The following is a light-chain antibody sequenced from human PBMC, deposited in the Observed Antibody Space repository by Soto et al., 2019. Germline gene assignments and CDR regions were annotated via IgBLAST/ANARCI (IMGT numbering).Light chain of an antibody. CDR1: RHVYINA. J-gene: IGKJ3*01. V-gene: IGKV3-20*01. CDR2: GAS. CDR3: QQYGASPFT. Sequence: VVLTQSPATLSLSPGERATLSCRASRHVYINALGWYQQKPGRTPTLLIYGASTRATDVPDRFSATGSGTDFSLTISRVEPEASAVYYCQQYGASPFTFGPGTRVEI.